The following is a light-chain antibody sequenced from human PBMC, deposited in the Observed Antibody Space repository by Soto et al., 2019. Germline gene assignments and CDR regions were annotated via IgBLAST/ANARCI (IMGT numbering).Light chain of an antibody. Sequence: TVLTQSPATLSLSPGERATLSCRASQSIDIYLAWYQLRPGQAPRLLIYDASNRPPGIPARFSGSGSGTDFTLTIRSLEPEDFAIYYCQQRKFWLSCGGGTKVEIK. J-gene: IGKJ4*01. V-gene: IGKV3-11*01. CDR3: QQRKFWLS. CDR2: DAS. CDR1: QSIDIY.